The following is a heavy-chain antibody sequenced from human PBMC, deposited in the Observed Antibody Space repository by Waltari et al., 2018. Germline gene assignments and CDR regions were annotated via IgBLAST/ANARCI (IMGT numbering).Heavy chain of an antibody. Sequence: EVQLLESGGGLVQPGGSLRLSCAASGFTFSNHAMSWVRQAPGKGLEWVSVISYDGRIIYSADSVRDRFTISRDNSRNTLYLEMNSLRDEDTAVYYCARDWRRSLEFFDWLLFALDFWGQGTLVAVSS. J-gene: IGHJ4*02. V-gene: IGHV3-23*01. D-gene: IGHD3-3*02. CDR3: ARDWRRSLEFFDWLLFALDF. CDR1: GFTFSNHA. CDR2: ISYDGRII.